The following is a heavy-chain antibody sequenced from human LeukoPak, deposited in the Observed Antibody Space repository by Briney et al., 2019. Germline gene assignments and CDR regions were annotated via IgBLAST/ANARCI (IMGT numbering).Heavy chain of an antibody. V-gene: IGHV3-21*01. D-gene: IGHD3-10*01. CDR2: ISSSSSYI. Sequence: GGSLRLSCAASGFTVSSYSMNWVRQAPGKGLEWVSSISSSSSYIYYADSVKGRFTISRDNAKNSLYLQMNSLRAEDTAVYYCARLASMVPNYWGQGTLVTVSS. J-gene: IGHJ4*02. CDR3: ARLASMVPNY. CDR1: GFTVSSYS.